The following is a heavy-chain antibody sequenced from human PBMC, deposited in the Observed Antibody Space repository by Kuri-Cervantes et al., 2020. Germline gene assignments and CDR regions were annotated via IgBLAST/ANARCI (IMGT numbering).Heavy chain of an antibody. CDR3: ARLPGDYIWGSYRAYDY. CDR2: IYPGDSDT. CDR1: GYSFPSYW. D-gene: IGHD3-16*02. V-gene: IGHV5-51*01. J-gene: IGHJ4*02. Sequence: KVSCKGSGYSFPSYWIGWVRQMPGKGLEWMGIIYPGDSDTRYSPSFQGQVTISADKSISTAYLQWSSLKASDTAMYYCARLPGDYIWGSYRAYDYWGQGTLVTVSS.